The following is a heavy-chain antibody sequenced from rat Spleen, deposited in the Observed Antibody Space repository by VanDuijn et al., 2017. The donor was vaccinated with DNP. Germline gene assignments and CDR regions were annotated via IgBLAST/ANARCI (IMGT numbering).Heavy chain of an antibody. CDR3: AKDAAPMGMKYFDY. J-gene: IGHJ2*01. D-gene: IGHD1-7*01. CDR2: ISPGGGNT. CDR1: GFTYSNYV. Sequence: EVQLVESGGGLVQPGRSLKLSCAASGFTYSNYVMAWVRQAPTKGLEWVASISPGGGNTYYRDSVKGRFTISRDNAKNTLYLQMDSLRSEDTATYYCAKDAAPMGMKYFDYWGQGVMVTVSS. V-gene: IGHV5S13*01.